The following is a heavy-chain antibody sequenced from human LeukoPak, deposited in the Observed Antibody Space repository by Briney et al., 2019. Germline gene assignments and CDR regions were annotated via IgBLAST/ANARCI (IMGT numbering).Heavy chain of an antibody. J-gene: IGHJ2*01. D-gene: IGHD5-24*01. CDR2: ISSSGLYI. Sequence: EGSLRLSCEVSGFTSSTYTMNWVRQAPGKGLEWVSSISSSGLYIYYADSVKGRFTISIDNAKNSLYLQMSSLRAEDTAVYYCAREERDGYNYYWYFDLWGRGTLVTVSS. CDR3: AREERDGYNYYWYFDL. CDR1: GFTSSTYT. V-gene: IGHV3-21*01.